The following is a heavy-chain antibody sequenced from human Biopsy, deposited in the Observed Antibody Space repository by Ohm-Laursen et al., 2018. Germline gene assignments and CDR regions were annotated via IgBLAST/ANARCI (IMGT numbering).Heavy chain of an antibody. V-gene: IGHV4-59*07. J-gene: IGHJ4*02. D-gene: IGHD4-17*01. CDR3: ARANGYGDYKFDD. Sequence: SDTLSLTCTVSGDSIRSDFWSWIRQPPGKGLEWIGYISYTWDTNYNPSLESRITISLDNYKNQFSLMLSSVTAADTAVYYCARANGYGDYKFDDWGQGTLVTVAS. CDR2: ISYTWDT. CDR1: GDSIRSDF.